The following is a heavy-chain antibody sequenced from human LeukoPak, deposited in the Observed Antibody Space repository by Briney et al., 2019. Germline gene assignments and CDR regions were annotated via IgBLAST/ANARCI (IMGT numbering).Heavy chain of an antibody. D-gene: IGHD4-23*01. J-gene: IGHJ4*02. CDR1: GFTLSSYW. V-gene: IGHV3-23*01. CDR2: ISGSGGST. Sequence: PGGSLRLSCAASGFTLSSYWMHWVRQAPGEGLEWVSAISGSGGSTYYADSVKGRFTISRDNSKNTLYLQMNSLRAEDTAVYYCAKEATVVTPLFDYWGQGTLVTVSS. CDR3: AKEATVVTPLFDY.